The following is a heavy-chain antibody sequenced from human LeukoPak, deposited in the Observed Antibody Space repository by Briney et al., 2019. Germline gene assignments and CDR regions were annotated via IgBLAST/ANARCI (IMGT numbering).Heavy chain of an antibody. V-gene: IGHV4-61*02. CDR2: IYTSGST. J-gene: IGHJ4*02. Sequence: SETLSLTCTVSGGSISSGSYYWSWIRQPAGTGLEWIGRIYTSGSTNYNPSLKSRVTISVDTSKNQFSLKLSSVTAADTAVYYCARVVEDYYDSSGFYYFDYWGQGTLVTVSS. D-gene: IGHD3-22*01. CDR1: GGSISSGSYY. CDR3: ARVVEDYYDSSGFYYFDY.